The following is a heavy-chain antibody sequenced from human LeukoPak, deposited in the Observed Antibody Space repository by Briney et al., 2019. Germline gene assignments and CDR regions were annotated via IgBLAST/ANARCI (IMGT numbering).Heavy chain of an antibody. CDR3: AKDLGSIFGVVIPFDY. V-gene: IGHV3-30*02. CDR1: GFTFSSYG. D-gene: IGHD3-3*01. J-gene: IGHJ4*02. CDR2: IRYDGSNK. Sequence: GGSLRLSCAASGFTFSSYGMHWVRQAPGKGLEWVAFIRYDGSNKYYADSVKGRFTISRDISKNTLYLQMNSLRAEDTAVYYCAKDLGSIFGVVIPFDYWGQGTLVTVSS.